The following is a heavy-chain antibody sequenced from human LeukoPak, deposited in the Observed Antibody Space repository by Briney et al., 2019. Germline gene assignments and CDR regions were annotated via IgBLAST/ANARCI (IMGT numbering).Heavy chain of an antibody. CDR2: IKQDGSEN. V-gene: IGHV3-7*03. CDR3: ARSGAVKGDY. D-gene: IGHD4-17*01. J-gene: IGHJ4*02. CDR1: GFVFSSFY. Sequence: GGSLRLSCAASGFVFSSFYMSWVRQAPGKGLEWVANIKQDGSENYYVDSVKGRFTISRDNSKNTLYLQMNSLRAEDTAVYYCARSGAVKGDYWGQGTLVTVSS.